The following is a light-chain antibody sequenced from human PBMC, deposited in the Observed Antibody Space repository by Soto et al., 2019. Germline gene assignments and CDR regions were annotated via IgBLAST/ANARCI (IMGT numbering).Light chain of an antibody. J-gene: IGKJ3*01. Sequence: DTQMTQSPSSVSASVGDRVTISCRASQDIHTWLAWYQQKPGKAPNLLIYGASILQSGVPSRFSGSGSGTDFTLTISSLQPEDSATYYCQQANSFPFTVGPGTKVDV. CDR1: QDIHTW. V-gene: IGKV1-12*01. CDR2: GAS. CDR3: QQANSFPFT.